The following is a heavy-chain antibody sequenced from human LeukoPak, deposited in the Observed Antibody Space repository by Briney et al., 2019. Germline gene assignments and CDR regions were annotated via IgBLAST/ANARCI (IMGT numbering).Heavy chain of an antibody. V-gene: IGHV3-48*02. Sequence: GGSLRLSCAASGFTFSSYSMNWVRQAPGKGLEWVSYIISSATTTYYADSVKGRFTISRDNAKNSLYLQMNSLRDEDTAVYYCASHSSSGFDYWGQGTLVSVS. CDR2: IISSATTT. J-gene: IGHJ4*02. D-gene: IGHD6-6*01. CDR3: ASHSSSGFDY. CDR1: GFTFSSYS.